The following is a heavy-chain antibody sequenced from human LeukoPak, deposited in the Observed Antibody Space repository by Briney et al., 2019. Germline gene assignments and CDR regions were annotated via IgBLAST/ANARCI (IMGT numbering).Heavy chain of an antibody. V-gene: IGHV3-21*01. D-gene: IGHD3-22*01. CDR3: ARDRGDSSGYYPLEGPFDY. CDR2: IISSSSYI. J-gene: IGHJ4*02. CDR1: GFTFSSYS. Sequence: KPGGSLRLSCAASGFTFSSYSMNWVRQAPGKGLEWVSSIISSSSYIYYADSVKGRFTISRDNSKNTLYLQMNSLRAEDTAVYYCARDRGDSSGYYPLEGPFDYWGQGTLVTVSS.